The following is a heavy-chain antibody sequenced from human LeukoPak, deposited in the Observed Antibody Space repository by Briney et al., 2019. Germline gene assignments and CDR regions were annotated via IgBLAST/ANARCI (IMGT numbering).Heavy chain of an antibody. J-gene: IGHJ3*02. CDR2: IYSGGST. CDR1: GFTVSNSY. D-gene: IGHD6-13*01. V-gene: IGHV3-66*04. CDR3: VRPSGYSSSWYSAFDI. Sequence: PGGSLRLSCAASGFTVSNSYVNWVRQAPGKGLEWVSVIYSGGSTYYADSVKGRFTISRDNSKNTLYLQMNSLRAEDTAVYYCVRPSGYSSSWYSAFDIWGQGTMVTVSS.